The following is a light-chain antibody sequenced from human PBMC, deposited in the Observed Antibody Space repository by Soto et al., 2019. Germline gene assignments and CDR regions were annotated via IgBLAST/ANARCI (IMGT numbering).Light chain of an antibody. CDR2: YVS. CDR1: SSDIGGYNY. CDR3: SSFTSTNTVV. V-gene: IGLV2-14*01. J-gene: IGLJ2*01. Sequence: QSVLTQPASVSGSPGQSITISCTGTSSDIGGYNYVSWYQQHPGKAPKLIISYVSNRPSGVSHRFSGSKSAYTASLTISGLQAEDEADYYCSSFTSTNTVVFGGGTKLTVL.